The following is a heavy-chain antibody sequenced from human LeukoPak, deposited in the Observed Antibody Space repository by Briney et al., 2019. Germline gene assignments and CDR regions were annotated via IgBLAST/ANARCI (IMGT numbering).Heavy chain of an antibody. CDR2: IYYSGST. J-gene: IGHJ4*02. V-gene: IGHV4-39*07. CDR1: GGSISSSSYY. Sequence: SETLSLTCTVSGGSISSSSYYWGWIRQPPGKELEWIGSIYYSGSTYYNPSLKSRVTISVDTSKKQFSLKLSSVTAADTAVYYCARDRNDYGDYVLDYWGQGTLVTVSS. CDR3: ARDRNDYGDYVLDY. D-gene: IGHD4-17*01.